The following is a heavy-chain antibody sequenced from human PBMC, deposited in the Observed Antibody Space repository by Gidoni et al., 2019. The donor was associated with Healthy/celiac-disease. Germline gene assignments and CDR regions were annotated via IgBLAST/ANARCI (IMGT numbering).Heavy chain of an antibody. CDR2: IIPIFGTA. V-gene: IGHV1-69*01. CDR1: GGTFSSYA. D-gene: IGHD3-22*01. J-gene: IGHJ4*02. Sequence: QVQLVQAGAEVKKPGSAVKVPRKASGGTFSSYAISWVRQAPGQGLAWMGGIIPIFGTANYAQKFQGRVTITADESTRTAYMELSSLRSEDTAVYYCAGGYYDSSGYYFHYFDYWGQGTLVTVSS. CDR3: AGGYYDSSGYYFHYFDY.